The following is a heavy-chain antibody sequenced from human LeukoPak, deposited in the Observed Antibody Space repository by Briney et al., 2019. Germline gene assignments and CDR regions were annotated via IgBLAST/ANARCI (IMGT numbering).Heavy chain of an antibody. CDR2: IYYSGST. D-gene: IGHD5-12*01. CDR3: ARLTLYSGYAFYGMDV. V-gene: IGHV4-59*02. J-gene: IGHJ6*02. CDR1: GGSVSSYY. Sequence: SETLSLTCTVSGGSVSSYYWSWIRQPPGKGLEWIGYIYYSGSTNYNPSLKSRVTISVDTSKNQFSLKLSSVTAADTAVYYCARLTLYSGYAFYGMDVWGQGTTVTVSS.